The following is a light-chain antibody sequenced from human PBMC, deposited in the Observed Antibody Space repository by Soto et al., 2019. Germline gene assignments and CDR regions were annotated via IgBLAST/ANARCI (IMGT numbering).Light chain of an antibody. J-gene: IGKJ4*01. CDR2: DIS. Sequence: EIELIQSPATLSLSPGERATLSCRASQSVGSDLAWYQQKPGQAPRLLIYDISNRATAIPGRFSGSGFGTDFTLTSSSLEPEDFAVYYCQQRLDWPLTFGGGTKVEI. V-gene: IGKV3-11*01. CDR3: QQRLDWPLT. CDR1: QSVGSD.